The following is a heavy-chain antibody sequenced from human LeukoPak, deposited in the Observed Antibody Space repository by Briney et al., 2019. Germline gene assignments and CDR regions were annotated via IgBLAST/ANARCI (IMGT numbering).Heavy chain of an antibody. CDR2: ISWNSGSI. CDR3: AKYYYYYGMDV. CDR1: GFTFDDYA. Sequence: PGRSLRLSCAASGFTFDDYAMHWVRQAPGKGLEWVSGISWNSGSIGYADSVEGRFTISRDNAKNSLYLQMNSLRAEDTALYYCAKYYYYYGMDVWGQGTTVTVSS. J-gene: IGHJ6*02. V-gene: IGHV3-9*01.